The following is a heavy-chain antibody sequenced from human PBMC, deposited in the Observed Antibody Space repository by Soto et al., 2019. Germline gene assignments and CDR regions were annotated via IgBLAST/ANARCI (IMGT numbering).Heavy chain of an antibody. CDR1: GGSIRSGVFY. J-gene: IGHJ3*02. D-gene: IGHD6-19*01. CDR3: ARGISVAGNAFDI. V-gene: IGHV4-31*11. CDR2: IYYSGIS. Sequence: SETLSLTWAVSGGSIRSGVFYWIWIRQHPGKVLEWIGFIYYSGISFYNPSLKSRLTISVDTSNNQFSLTLTSVTAADTAVYYCARGISVAGNAFDIWGQGTMVTVSS.